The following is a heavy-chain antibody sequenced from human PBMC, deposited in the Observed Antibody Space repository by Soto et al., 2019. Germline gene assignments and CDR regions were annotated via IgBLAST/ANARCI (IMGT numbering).Heavy chain of an antibody. CDR3: AGRYRQWLADSGFYYFDY. CDR1: SGSISSSNW. J-gene: IGHJ4*02. CDR2: IYHSGST. D-gene: IGHD6-19*01. V-gene: IGHV4-4*02. Sequence: QVQLQESGPGLVKPSGTLSLTCAVSSGSISSSNWWSWVRQPPGKGLEWIGEIYHSGSTNYNPSLKSRVTKSVDRSKNQVSLKLSSVTAADTAVYYCAGRYRQWLADSGFYYFDYWGQGTLVTVSS.